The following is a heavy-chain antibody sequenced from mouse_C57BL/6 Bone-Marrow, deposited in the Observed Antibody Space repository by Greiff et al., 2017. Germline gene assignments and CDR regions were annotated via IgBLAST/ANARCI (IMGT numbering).Heavy chain of an antibody. V-gene: IGHV1-72*01. J-gene: IGHJ1*03. CDR2: IAPNSGGT. CDR3: ARGDYYGSRHWYFDV. Sequence: QVQLQQPGAELVKPGASVKLSCKASGYTFTSYWMHWVKQRPGRGLEWIGRIAPNSGGTKYNEKFKSKATLTVDKPSSTAYMQLSSLTSEDSAVYYCARGDYYGSRHWYFDVWGTGTTVTVSS. D-gene: IGHD1-1*01. CDR1: GYTFTSYW.